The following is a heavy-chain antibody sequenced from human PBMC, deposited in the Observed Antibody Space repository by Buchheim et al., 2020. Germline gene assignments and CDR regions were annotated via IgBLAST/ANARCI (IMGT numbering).Heavy chain of an antibody. J-gene: IGHJ5*01. CDR2: INSGNGTT. D-gene: IGHD1-1*01. Sequence: QVQFVQSGAEVKKPGASVKISCKASGYIFDKYVMHWVRQAPGQRPEWMGSINSGNGTTKYSQKFQVRVTITKDTSANTAYMDLRRLRFNDTAVYYCARDGNWNNWFDSWGPGTL. CDR1: GYIFDKYV. CDR3: ARDGNWNNWFDS. V-gene: IGHV1-3*01.